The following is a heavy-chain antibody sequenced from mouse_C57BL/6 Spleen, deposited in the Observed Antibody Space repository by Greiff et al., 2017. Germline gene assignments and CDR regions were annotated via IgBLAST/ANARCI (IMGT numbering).Heavy chain of an antibody. Sequence: QVQLKESGAELVRPGASVTLSCKASGYTFTDYEMHWVKQTPVHGLEWIGAIDPETGGTAYNQKFKGKAILTADKSSSTAYMELRSLTSEDSAVYYCTRGGGNPGDYWGQGTSVTVSS. V-gene: IGHV1-15*01. J-gene: IGHJ4*01. D-gene: IGHD2-1*01. CDR1: GYTFTDYE. CDR2: IDPETGGT. CDR3: TRGGGNPGDY.